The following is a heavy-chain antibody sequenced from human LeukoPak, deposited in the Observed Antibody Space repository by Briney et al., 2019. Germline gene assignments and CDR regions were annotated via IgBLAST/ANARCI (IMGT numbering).Heavy chain of an antibody. CDR3: ARDVGIRFLELNYFDY. V-gene: IGHV3-20*04. D-gene: IGHD3-3*01. J-gene: IGHJ4*02. Sequence: PRRSRRLPCAACGFTFSSYGMGWVPQGAEKDLGWGPAMNWLGGRTVYGGSVKGPFTLSRDNAKDSLCIHTNSLRADDTSLYSCARDVGIRFLELNYFDYWGQGTLVTVSS. CDR1: GFTFSSYG. CDR2: MNWLGGRT.